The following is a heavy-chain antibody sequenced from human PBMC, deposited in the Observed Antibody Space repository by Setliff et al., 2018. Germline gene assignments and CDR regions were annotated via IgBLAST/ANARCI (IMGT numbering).Heavy chain of an antibody. CDR3: ARTGTYRYFDS. V-gene: IGHV4-39*01. CDR1: GDSISSGSHY. D-gene: IGHD1-1*01. J-gene: IGHJ4*02. CDR2: VHYRGTT. Sequence: KPSETLSLTCTVSGDSISSGSHYRGWIRQPPGKGLEWIGRVHYRGTTYSNVSLASRLTISVDTSKNQFSLKLTSVTAADTAVYYCARTGTYRYFDSWGQGTRVTVSS.